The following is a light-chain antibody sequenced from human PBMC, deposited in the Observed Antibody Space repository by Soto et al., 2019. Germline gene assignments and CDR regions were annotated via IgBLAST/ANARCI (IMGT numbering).Light chain of an antibody. V-gene: IGLV2-8*01. Sequence: QSVLTQPPSASGSPGQSVTISCTGTSSDVGGYNYVSWYQQHPGKAPKLMIYEVSKRPSGVPDRFSGSKSGNTASLTVSRLQAEDEADYYCSSYAGSNNWVFGGGTKVTVL. CDR2: EVS. J-gene: IGLJ3*02. CDR3: SSYAGSNNWV. CDR1: SSDVGGYNY.